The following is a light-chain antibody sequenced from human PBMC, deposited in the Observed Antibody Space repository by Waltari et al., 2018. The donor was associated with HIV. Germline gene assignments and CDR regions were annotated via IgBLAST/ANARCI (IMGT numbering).Light chain of an antibody. CDR3: SSYAGSNNVI. V-gene: IGLV2-8*01. CDR1: SSDVGGYDY. J-gene: IGLJ2*01. CDR2: EVS. Sequence: QPALTQPRSVSGFPGQSVTISCTGTSSDVGGYDYVSWYQQHPGKAPKLMIYEVSTRPSGVPDRFFGSKSGNTASLTVSGLQAEDEADYYCSSYAGSNNVIFGGGTKLTVL.